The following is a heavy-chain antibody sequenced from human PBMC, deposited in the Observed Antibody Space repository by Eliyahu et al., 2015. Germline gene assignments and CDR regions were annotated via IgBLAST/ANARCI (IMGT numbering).Heavy chain of an antibody. J-gene: IGHJ6*02. D-gene: IGHD2-8*01. CDR1: GFXFSRYW. V-gene: IGHV3-7*01. CDR3: ARSYVFYNGMDV. CDR2: INQDGNEK. Sequence: EVQLVESGGGLVRPGGSLXXSXAASGFXFSRYWMTWVRQAPGKGVEWVANINQDGNEKYYLDSVKGRFTISRLNAENSLDLQMNSLRVEDTAVYYCARSYVFYNGMDVWGQGTTVTVSS.